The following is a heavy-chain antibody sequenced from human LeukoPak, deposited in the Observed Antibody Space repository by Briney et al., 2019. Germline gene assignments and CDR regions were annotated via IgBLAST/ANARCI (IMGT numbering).Heavy chain of an antibody. CDR1: GFTFSSYG. D-gene: IGHD6-19*01. J-gene: IGHJ4*02. Sequence: PGRSLRLSCAASGFTFSSYGMHWVRQAPGKGLEWVAVICYDGGNKYYADSVTGRFTISRDNSNNSLYLQMNSLRAEDTAVYYCAKDRGSGWNGPDYWGQGTLVTVSS. CDR2: ICYDGGNK. CDR3: AKDRGSGWNGPDY. V-gene: IGHV3-33*06.